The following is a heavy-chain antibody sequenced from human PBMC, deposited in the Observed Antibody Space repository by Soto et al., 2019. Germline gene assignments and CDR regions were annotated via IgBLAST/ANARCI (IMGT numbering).Heavy chain of an antibody. J-gene: IGHJ4*02. CDR1: GGSFSGYY. D-gene: IGHD5-18*01. Sequence: QVQLQQWGAGLLKPSETLSLTCAVYGGSFSGYYWSWIRQPPGKGLEWIGEINHSGSTNYNPSLKSRVTISVDTSKNQFSLKLSSVTAADTAVYYCAILRGYSYQTDYWGQGTLVTVSS. CDR3: AILRGYSYQTDY. CDR2: INHSGST. V-gene: IGHV4-34*01.